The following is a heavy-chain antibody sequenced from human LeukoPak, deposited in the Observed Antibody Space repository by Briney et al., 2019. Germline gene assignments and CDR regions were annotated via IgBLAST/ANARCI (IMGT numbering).Heavy chain of an antibody. CDR1: GGSISSYY. Sequence: SETLSLTCTVSGGSISSYYWSWVRQPPGKGLEWIVYINYSASTNYNPALKSRGTISVDTSKNQFSLKLSSVSAAATAVYYCARVSGWLIDFDYWGQGTLVTVSS. CDR2: INYSAST. V-gene: IGHV4-59*01. J-gene: IGHJ4*02. CDR3: ARVSGWLIDFDY. D-gene: IGHD6-19*01.